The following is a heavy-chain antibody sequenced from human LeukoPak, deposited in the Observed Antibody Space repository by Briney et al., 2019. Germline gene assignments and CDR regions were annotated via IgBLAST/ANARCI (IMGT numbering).Heavy chain of an antibody. Sequence: GGSLRLSCAASGFPFRSYSMNWVRQAPGKGLEWVAVIWYDGSNKYYADSVKGRFTISRDNSKNTLYLQMNSLRAEDTAVYYCAASSWLYNWFDPWGQGTLVTVSS. CDR1: GFPFRSYS. V-gene: IGHV3-33*08. CDR2: IWYDGSNK. D-gene: IGHD6-13*01. CDR3: AASSWLYNWFDP. J-gene: IGHJ5*02.